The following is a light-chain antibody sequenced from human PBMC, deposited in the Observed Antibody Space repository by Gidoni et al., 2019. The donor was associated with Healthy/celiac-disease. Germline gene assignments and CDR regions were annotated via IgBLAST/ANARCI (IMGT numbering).Light chain of an antibody. CDR1: NLGDKY. J-gene: IGLJ2*01. CDR2: QDS. V-gene: IGLV3-1*01. Sequence: SYELTQPPSVSVSPGQTASITCSGDNLGDKYACWYPQKPGQSPVLVIYQDSKRPSGIPERFSGSNSGNTATLTISGTQAMDEADYYCQAWDSSIHVVFGGGTKLTVL. CDR3: QAWDSSIHVV.